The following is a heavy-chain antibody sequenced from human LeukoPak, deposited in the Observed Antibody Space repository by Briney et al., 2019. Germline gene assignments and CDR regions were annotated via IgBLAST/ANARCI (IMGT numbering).Heavy chain of an antibody. Sequence: SETLSLTCTVYGGSFSGYYWSWIRQPPGKGLEWIGEINHSGSTNYNPSLKSRVTISVDTSKNQFSLKLSSVTAADTAVYYCATLAPSIVGAANWFDPWGQGTLVTISS. CDR1: GGSFSGYY. V-gene: IGHV4-34*01. CDR2: INHSGST. J-gene: IGHJ5*02. D-gene: IGHD1-26*01. CDR3: ATLAPSIVGAANWFDP.